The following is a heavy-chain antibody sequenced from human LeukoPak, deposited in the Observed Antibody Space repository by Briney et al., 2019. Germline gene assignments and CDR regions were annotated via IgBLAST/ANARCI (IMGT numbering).Heavy chain of an antibody. CDR3: ARGVRIAAAGSFFDY. D-gene: IGHD6-13*01. CDR2: IYYTGNT. J-gene: IGHJ4*02. V-gene: IGHV4-61*01. Sequence: SETLSLTCTISGGSVSSGSYYWSWIRQPPGKGLEWIGYIYYTGNTNYNPSLKSRVTISVDTSKSQFSLKLNSVTAADTAVYYRARGVRIAAAGSFFDYWGQGTLVTVSS. CDR1: GGSVSSGSYY.